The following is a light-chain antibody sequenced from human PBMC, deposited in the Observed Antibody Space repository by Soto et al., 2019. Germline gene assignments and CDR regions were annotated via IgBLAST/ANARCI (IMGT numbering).Light chain of an antibody. CDR2: AAS. J-gene: IGKJ1*01. V-gene: IGKV1-17*01. Sequence: DIQMTQSPSSLSASVGDRVTITCRASQDIGKDLGWYQQRPGKAPKRLIYAASSLQSGVPSRFSGSGSGTEFILTISSLQPEEFATYYCLQQNNYPRAFGQGTKAEIK. CDR3: LQQNNYPRA. CDR1: QDIGKD.